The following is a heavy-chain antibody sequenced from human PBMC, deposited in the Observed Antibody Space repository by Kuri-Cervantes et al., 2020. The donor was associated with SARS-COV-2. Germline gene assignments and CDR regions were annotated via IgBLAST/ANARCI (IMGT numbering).Heavy chain of an antibody. J-gene: IGHJ6*02. Sequence: LSLTCAASGFTFSSYAMHWVRQAPGKGLEWVAVISYDGSNKYYADSVKGRFTISRDNSKNTLYLQMNSLRAEDTAVYYRARDFRYCSSTSCRRTDYYYYGMDVWGQGTTVTVSS. CDR1: GFTFSSYA. CDR3: ARDFRYCSSTSCRRTDYYYYGMDV. CDR2: ISYDGSNK. D-gene: IGHD2-2*01. V-gene: IGHV3-30-3*01.